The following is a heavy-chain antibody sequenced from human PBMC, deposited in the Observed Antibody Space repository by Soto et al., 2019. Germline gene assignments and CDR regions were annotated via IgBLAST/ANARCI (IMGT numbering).Heavy chain of an antibody. CDR2: ISYEGDNK. D-gene: IGHD2-15*01. V-gene: IGHV3-30*03. CDR3: AREMAALNYFDY. Sequence: PGGSLRLSCAASGFTFNNYGMHWVRQAPGKGLEWVALISYEGDNKYFPASVKGRFTISRDNSKNSLYLQMNSLRAEDTAVYYCAREMAALNYFDYWGQGTLVTVSS. CDR1: GFTFNNYG. J-gene: IGHJ4*02.